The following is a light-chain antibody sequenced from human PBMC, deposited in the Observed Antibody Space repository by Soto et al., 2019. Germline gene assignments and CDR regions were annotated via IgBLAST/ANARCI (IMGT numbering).Light chain of an antibody. J-gene: IGLJ6*01. CDR1: SGDVGRYNL. CDR3: CSYAGESSVV. Sequence: QSALTQAASVSGSPGQSITISCTGTSGDVGRYNLVSWYQQYPGKAPKLLIYEVNKRPSGTSSRFSGSKSGYTASLTISGLQAEDEADYYCCSYAGESSVVFGSGTKVTVL. V-gene: IGLV2-23*02. CDR2: EVN.